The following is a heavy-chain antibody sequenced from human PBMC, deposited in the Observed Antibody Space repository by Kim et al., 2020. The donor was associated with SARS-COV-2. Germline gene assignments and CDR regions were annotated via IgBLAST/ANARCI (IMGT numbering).Heavy chain of an antibody. CDR1: GYTFTDYG. D-gene: IGHD3-9*01. V-gene: IGHV1-18*01. CDR3: ARDPPYDISTGHYINWLDP. CDR2: ISGDSGNI. Sequence: ASVKVSCKTSGYTFTDYGISWVRQAPGQGLEWLGWISGDSGNIHYAEKFQGRVTMTTDTFTGTAYMEVRSLGSDDTAVYYCARDPPYDISTGHYINWLDPWGQGTLVTVSS. J-gene: IGHJ5*01.